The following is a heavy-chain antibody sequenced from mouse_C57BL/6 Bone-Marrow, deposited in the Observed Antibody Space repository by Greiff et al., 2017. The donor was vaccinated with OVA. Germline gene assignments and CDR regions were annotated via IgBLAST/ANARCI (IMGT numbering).Heavy chain of an antibody. Sequence: DVQLQESGPGLVKPSQSLSLTCSVTGYSITSGYYWNWIRQFPGNKLEWMGYISYDGSNNYNPSLKNRISITRDTSKNQFFLKLNSVTTEDTATYYCAREEAYYSNYDYWGQGTTLTVSS. D-gene: IGHD2-5*01. CDR1: GYSITSGYY. J-gene: IGHJ2*01. V-gene: IGHV3-6*01. CDR2: ISYDGSN. CDR3: AREEAYYSNYDY.